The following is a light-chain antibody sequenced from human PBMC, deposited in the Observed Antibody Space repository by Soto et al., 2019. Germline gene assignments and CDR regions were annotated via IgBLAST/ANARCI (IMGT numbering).Light chain of an antibody. V-gene: IGKV3-20*01. CDR1: QSINSD. Sequence: IVMTQSPATLSVSXGETTRLSCRASQSINSDVAWYQQKPGXAPRLIXYDASSRAHGSPDRFSGSGSVTDFTRTISRLEPEDFAVYYGQQYGGSPRTFGQGTKVDIK. CDR3: QQYGGSPRT. J-gene: IGKJ1*01. CDR2: DAS.